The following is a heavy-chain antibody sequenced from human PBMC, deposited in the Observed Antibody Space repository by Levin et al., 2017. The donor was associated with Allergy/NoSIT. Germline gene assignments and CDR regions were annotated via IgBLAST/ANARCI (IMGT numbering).Heavy chain of an antibody. CDR1: GYTLTELS. CDR3: ATAWYDYVWGSYRSYRYGMDV. CDR2: FDPEDGET. J-gene: IGHJ6*02. D-gene: IGHD3-16*02. V-gene: IGHV1-24*01. Sequence: ASVKVSCKVSGYTLTELSMHWVRQAPGKGLEWMGGFDPEDGETIYAQKFQGRVTMTEDTSTDTAYMELSSLRSEDTAVYYCATAWYDYVWGSYRSYRYGMDVWGQGTTVTVSS.